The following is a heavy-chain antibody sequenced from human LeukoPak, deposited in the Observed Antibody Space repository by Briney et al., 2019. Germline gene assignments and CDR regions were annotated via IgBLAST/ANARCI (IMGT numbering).Heavy chain of an antibody. CDR3: ARGLRAVWFGELLSNWFDP. J-gene: IGHJ5*02. V-gene: IGHV4-4*07. CDR2: FYTSRNI. Sequence: PSETLSLTCSVSGGSISGYYSSWVRQPAGKGLEWIGRFYTSRNIDYNPSLESRVSMSVDASKNKVFLKLSSVTAADTAVYYCARGLRAVWFGELLSNWFDPWGQGTLVTVSS. CDR1: GGSISGYY. D-gene: IGHD3-10*01.